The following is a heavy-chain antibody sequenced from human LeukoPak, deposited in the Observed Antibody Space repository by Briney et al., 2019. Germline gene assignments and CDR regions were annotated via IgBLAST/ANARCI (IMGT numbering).Heavy chain of an antibody. CDR3: AKEVIVGNFDY. J-gene: IGHJ4*02. Sequence: GGSLRLSCAASAFTFDDYAMHWVRQAPGKGLECVSGISWNSGSIGYADSVKGRFTISRDNAKNSLYLQMNSLRAEDTALYYCAKEVIVGNFDYWGQGTLVTVSS. V-gene: IGHV3-9*01. CDR2: ISWNSGSI. CDR1: AFTFDDYA. D-gene: IGHD3-22*01.